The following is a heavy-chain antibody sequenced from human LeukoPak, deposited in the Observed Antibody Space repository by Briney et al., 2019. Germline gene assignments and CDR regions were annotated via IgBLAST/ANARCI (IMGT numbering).Heavy chain of an antibody. CDR1: GITFSDYS. CDR2: ISSSSTYI. V-gene: IGHV3-21*01. D-gene: IGHD3-22*01. J-gene: IGHJ4*02. CDR3: ARERDYYDSSSTMRGF. Sequence: PGGSLRLSCAASGITFSDYSMNWVRQAPGKGLEWVSSISSSSTYIYYADSVKGRFTISRDNAKNSLYLQMNSLRVEDTAVYYCARERDYYDSSSTMRGFWGQGTLVTVSS.